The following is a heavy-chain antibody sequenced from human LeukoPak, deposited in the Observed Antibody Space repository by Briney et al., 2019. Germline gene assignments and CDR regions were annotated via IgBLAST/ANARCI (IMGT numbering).Heavy chain of an antibody. CDR1: RFTFGSYG. CDR2: ISGHGGNS. Sequence: GGSLRFSCAASRFTFGSYGMTWVRQAPGKGLEWVSSISGHGGNSYYADSVKGRFTISRDNSKNTLYLQMNSLRAEDTAVYYCARRGGSYYYNWFDPWGQGTLVTVSS. V-gene: IGHV3-23*01. CDR3: ARRGGSYYYNWFDP. J-gene: IGHJ5*02. D-gene: IGHD1-26*01.